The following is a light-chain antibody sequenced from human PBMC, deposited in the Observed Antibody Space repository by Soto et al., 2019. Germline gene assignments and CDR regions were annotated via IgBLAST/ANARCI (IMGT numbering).Light chain of an antibody. Sequence: QAVVTQPPSVSAAPGQKVTISCSGSSSNIVSNYVSWYQQLPGTAPKLLIYDTNRRPSGIPDRFSDSKSGTSATLGITGLQTGDEADYFCPTWDDSLSAVLFGGGTKLTVL. CDR2: DTN. CDR1: SSNIVSNY. CDR3: PTWDDSLSAVL. J-gene: IGLJ2*01. V-gene: IGLV1-51*01.